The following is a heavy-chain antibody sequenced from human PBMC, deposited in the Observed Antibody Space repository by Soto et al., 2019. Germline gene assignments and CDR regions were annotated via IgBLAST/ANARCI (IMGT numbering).Heavy chain of an antibody. CDR3: AREQQLAFDN. D-gene: IGHD6-13*01. V-gene: IGHV3-48*01. CDR2: IGSSSTTI. CDR1: GFTFSSYS. Sequence: GGSLRLSCAASGFTFSSYSFNWVRQAPGKGLEWLSYIGSSSTTIYHADSVKGRFIISRDNAKNSLYLQMNSLRPEDTAVYYCAREQQLAFDNWGQGTRVTVSS. J-gene: IGHJ4*02.